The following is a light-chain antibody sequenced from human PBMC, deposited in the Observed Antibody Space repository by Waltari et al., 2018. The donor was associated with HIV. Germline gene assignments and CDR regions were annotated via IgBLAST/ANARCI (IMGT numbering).Light chain of an antibody. J-gene: IGLJ2*01. CDR1: SSDVGGYNS. Sequence: QSALTQPRSVSGSPGQSVAISCTGTSSDVGGYNSVSWYQQPPGKALKLLIYDVTKRPSGVPDRFSCSKSGNTASLTISGLQAEDEADYYCAAWDDSLNGVIFGGGTKLTVL. CDR3: AAWDDSLNGVI. CDR2: DVT. V-gene: IGLV2-11*01.